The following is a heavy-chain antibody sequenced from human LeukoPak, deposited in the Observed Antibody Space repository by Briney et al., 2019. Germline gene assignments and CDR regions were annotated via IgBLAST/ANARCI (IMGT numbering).Heavy chain of an antibody. D-gene: IGHD3-10*01. J-gene: IGHJ4*02. CDR2: ISSSGSTI. CDR3: ARDQAGTVVRGVIKVLDY. V-gene: IGHV3-11*01. CDR1: GFTFSDYY. Sequence: GGSLRLSCAVSGFTFSDYYMSWIRQAPGKGLEWVSYISSSGSTIYYAEPVKGRFTISRDNAKNSLYLQMNNLRAEDTAVYYCARDQAGTVVRGVIKVLDYWGQGTLVTVSA.